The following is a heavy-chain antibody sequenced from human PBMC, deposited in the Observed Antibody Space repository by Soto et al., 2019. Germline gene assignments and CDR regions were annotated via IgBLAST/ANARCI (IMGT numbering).Heavy chain of an antibody. CDR2: ISGSGGST. V-gene: IGHV3-23*01. CDR3: AKDPYGSGSRPSFDY. Sequence: PGGSLRLSCAASGFTFSSYAMSWVRQAPGKGLEWVSAISGSGGSTYCADSVKGRFTISRDSSKNTLYLQMDSLRAEDTAVYYCAKDPYGSGSRPSFDYWGQGTLVTVSS. J-gene: IGHJ4*02. D-gene: IGHD3-10*01. CDR1: GFTFSSYA.